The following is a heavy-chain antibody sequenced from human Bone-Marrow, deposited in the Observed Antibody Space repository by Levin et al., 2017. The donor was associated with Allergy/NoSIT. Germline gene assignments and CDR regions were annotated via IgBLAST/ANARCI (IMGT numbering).Heavy chain of an antibody. J-gene: IGHJ4*02. CDR1: GFTVSNNY. CDR2: IYSGGST. V-gene: IGHV3-53*01. D-gene: IGHD6-13*01. Sequence: GGSLRLSCAASGFTVSNNYMSWVRQAPGKGLEWVSVIYSGGSTYYADSVKGRFTISRDNSKNTLYLQMNSLIDEDTAVYYCARASSWNEPFDYWGQGTLVTVSS. CDR3: ARASSWNEPFDY.